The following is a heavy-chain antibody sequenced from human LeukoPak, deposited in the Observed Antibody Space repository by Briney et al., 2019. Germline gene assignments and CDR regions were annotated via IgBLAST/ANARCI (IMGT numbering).Heavy chain of an antibody. J-gene: IGHJ4*02. CDR3: AKAPVTSCRGAYCYPFDS. CDR2: ISSTGGTT. Sequence: GTLRLSCAASGITFSSYGMSWVRQAPGKGLEWVSSISSTGGTTYYADSVKGRFTISRDNSKNTLYLQMNSLRAEDAAVYFCAKAPVTSCRGAYCYPFDSWGQGTLVTVSS. D-gene: IGHD2-21*01. V-gene: IGHV3-23*01. CDR1: GITFSSYG.